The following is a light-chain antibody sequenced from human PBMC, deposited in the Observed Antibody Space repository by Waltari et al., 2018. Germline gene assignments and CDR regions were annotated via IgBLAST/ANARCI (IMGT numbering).Light chain of an antibody. CDR3: QQYGSLPRT. V-gene: IGKV3-20*01. CDR1: QTVSNRW. CDR2: SVT. J-gene: IGKJ1*01. Sequence: EIVLMQSPGTLSVSPGDRVTLSCRASQTVSNRWLAWYQQKPGQAPRLLIYSVTSRAPGTPSRFSGNGSGTDFTLTISRLEPGDFGVYYCQQYGSLPRTFGQGTKVEI.